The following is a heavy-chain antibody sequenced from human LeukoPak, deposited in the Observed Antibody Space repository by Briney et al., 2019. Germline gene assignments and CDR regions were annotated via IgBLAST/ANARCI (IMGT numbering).Heavy chain of an antibody. V-gene: IGHV1-46*01. CDR2: INPSDSDT. D-gene: IGHD3-10*01. J-gene: IGHJ4*02. Sequence: ASVKVSCKASGYTFSSYYMHWVRQAPGQGLEWMGIINPSDSDTAYPQKFEGRVTMTRNMSTSTAYMELRSLRSDDTAVYYCARNDMVRVVVYSYRSHYFDYGGQGTLVTVSS. CDR3: ARNDMVRVVVYSYRSHYFDY. CDR1: GYTFSSYY.